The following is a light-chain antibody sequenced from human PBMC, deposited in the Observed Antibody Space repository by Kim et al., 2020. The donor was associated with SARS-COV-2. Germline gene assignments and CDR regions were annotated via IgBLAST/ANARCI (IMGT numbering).Light chain of an antibody. CDR2: KDS. CDR3: QSADSSGTYLWV. CDR1: ALPKQY. Sequence: PGQTARITCSGDALPKQYAYWYQQKPGQAPVLVIYKDSERPSGIPERFSGSSSGTTVTLTISGVQAEDEADYYCQSADSSGTYLWVFGGGTQLTAL. V-gene: IGLV3-25*03. J-gene: IGLJ3*02.